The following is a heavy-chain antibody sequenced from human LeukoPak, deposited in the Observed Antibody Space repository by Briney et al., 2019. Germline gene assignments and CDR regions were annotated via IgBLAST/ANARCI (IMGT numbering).Heavy chain of an antibody. V-gene: IGHV3-33*01. D-gene: IGHD3-3*01. J-gene: IGHJ4*02. CDR1: GFTFSSYG. Sequence: GGSLRLSCAASGFTFSSYGMHWVRQAPGKGLDWVAVIWYDGSNKYYADSVKGRFTISRDNSKNTLYLQMNSLRAEDTAVYYCARDRVDDFWSGYDYWGQGTLVNVSS. CDR2: IWYDGSNK. CDR3: ARDRVDDFWSGYDY.